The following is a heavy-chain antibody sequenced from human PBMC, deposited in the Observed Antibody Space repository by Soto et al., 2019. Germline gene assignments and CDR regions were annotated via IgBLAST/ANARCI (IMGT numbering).Heavy chain of an antibody. J-gene: IGHJ4*02. Sequence: GASVKVSCKASGYTFTAYYIHWVRQAPGQGLEWMGWISPHSGGTNYAQKFQGRVTMTRDTSITTVYMELSRLRSDDTAVYFCEKDSMSGYDYHSFDFWGQGALVTVSS. CDR2: ISPHSGGT. V-gene: IGHV1-2*02. CDR3: EKDSMSGYDYHSFDF. CDR1: GYTFTAYY. D-gene: IGHD5-12*01.